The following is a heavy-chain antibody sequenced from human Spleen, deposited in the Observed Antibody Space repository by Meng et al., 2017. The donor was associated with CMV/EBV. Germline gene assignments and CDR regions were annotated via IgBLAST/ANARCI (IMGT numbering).Heavy chain of an antibody. V-gene: IGHV1-2*02. Sequence: KVPSKASGYTFTGYEMHWVRQAPGQGLEWMGWINPNNGGTNYAQKFQGRVTMTRDTSISTAYMDLSRLRSDDTAVYYCVLEVGAIVYWGQGSLVTVSS. J-gene: IGHJ4*02. CDR1: GYTFTGYE. CDR2: INPNNGGT. D-gene: IGHD1-1*01. CDR3: VLEVGAIVY.